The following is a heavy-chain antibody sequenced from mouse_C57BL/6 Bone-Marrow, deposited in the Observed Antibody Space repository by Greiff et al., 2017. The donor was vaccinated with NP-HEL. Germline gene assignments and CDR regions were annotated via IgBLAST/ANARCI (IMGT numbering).Heavy chain of an antibody. CDR2: IYPGDGDT. D-gene: IGHD2-3*01. CDR1: GYAFSSSW. J-gene: IGHJ3*01. V-gene: IGHV1-82*01. CDR3: ARWLLLAY. Sequence: VKLMESGPELVKPGASVKISCKASGYAFSSSWMNWVKQRPGKGLEWIGRIYPGDGDTNYNGKFKGKATLTADKSSSTAYMQLSSLTSEDSAVYFCARWLLLAYWGQGTLVTVSA.